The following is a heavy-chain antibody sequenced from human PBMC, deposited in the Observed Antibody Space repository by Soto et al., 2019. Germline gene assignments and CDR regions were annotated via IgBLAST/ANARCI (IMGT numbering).Heavy chain of an antibody. V-gene: IGHV1-3*01. J-gene: IGHJ4*02. D-gene: IGHD6-25*01. Sequence: ASVKVSCKASGYTFTSYAMHWVRQAPGQRLEWMGWINAGNGNTKYSQKFQGRVTITRDTSASTAYMELSSLRSEDTAVYYCARGDSAAPFYYFDYWGQGTLVTVSS. CDR2: INAGNGNT. CDR1: GYTFTSYA. CDR3: ARGDSAAPFYYFDY.